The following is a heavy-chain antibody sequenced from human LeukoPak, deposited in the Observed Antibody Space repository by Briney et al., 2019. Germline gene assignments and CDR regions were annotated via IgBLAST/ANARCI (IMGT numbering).Heavy chain of an antibody. D-gene: IGHD6-13*01. Sequence: SETLSLTCAVYGGSFSGYYWSWIRQPPGKGLEWIGEINHSGSTNYNPPLKSRVTISVDTSKNQFSLKLSSVTAADTAVYYCARVGWGSSWYSGDYYYYYMDVWGKGTTVTISS. CDR1: GGSFSGYY. CDR2: INHSGST. J-gene: IGHJ6*03. CDR3: ARVGWGSSWYSGDYYYYYMDV. V-gene: IGHV4-34*01.